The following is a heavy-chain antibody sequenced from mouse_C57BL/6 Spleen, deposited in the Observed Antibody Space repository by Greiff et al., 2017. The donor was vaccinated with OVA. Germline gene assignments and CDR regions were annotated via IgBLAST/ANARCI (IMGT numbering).Heavy chain of an antibody. Sequence: QVQLQQPGAELVKPGASVKMSCKASGYTFTSYWITWVKQRPGQGLEWIGGIYPGSGSTNYNEKFKSKATLTVDTSSSTAYMQLSSLTYDDAAVYYCARSLDDDYAMDYWGQGTSVTVSS. CDR1: GYTFTSYW. CDR2: IYPGSGST. V-gene: IGHV1-55*01. CDR3: ARSLDDDYAMDY. J-gene: IGHJ4*01. D-gene: IGHD2-3*01.